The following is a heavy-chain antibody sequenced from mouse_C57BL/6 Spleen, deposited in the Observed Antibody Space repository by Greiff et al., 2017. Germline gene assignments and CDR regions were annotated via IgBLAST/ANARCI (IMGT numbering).Heavy chain of an antibody. CDR2: INPNNGGT. CDR1: GYTFSDYN. Sequence: EVQLQQSGPELVKPGASVKISCKASGYTFSDYNMDWVKQSPGKSLEWIGDINPNNGGTIYNEKFKGKATLTVDKSSSTAYMALRSLTSEGTAVXYCAGWDDYEGDYGGQGTSVTVSS. V-gene: IGHV1-18*01. CDR3: AGWDDYEGDY. J-gene: IGHJ4*01. D-gene: IGHD2-4*01.